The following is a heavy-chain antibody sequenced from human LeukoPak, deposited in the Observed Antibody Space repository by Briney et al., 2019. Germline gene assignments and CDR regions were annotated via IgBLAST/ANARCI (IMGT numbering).Heavy chain of an antibody. Sequence: GESLKISCKGSGYSFTSYWLGWVRQIPGKGLEWVGIIYPGDSDTRYSPSFQGQVTISADKSIRTASLQWSSLKASDTAMYYCARAPGIAAATLPFDYWGQGTLVTVSS. V-gene: IGHV5-51*01. CDR3: ARAPGIAAATLPFDY. CDR1: GYSFTSYW. D-gene: IGHD6-13*01. J-gene: IGHJ4*02. CDR2: IYPGDSDT.